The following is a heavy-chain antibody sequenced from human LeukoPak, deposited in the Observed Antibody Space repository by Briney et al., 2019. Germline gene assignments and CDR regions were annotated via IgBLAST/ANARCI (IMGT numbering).Heavy chain of an antibody. CDR1: GYSFTSYW. D-gene: IGHD3-22*01. CDR2: IYPGDSDT. J-gene: IGHJ3*02. V-gene: IGHV5-51*01. Sequence: GESLKISCKGSGYSFTSYWIGWVRQMPGKGLEWMGIIYPGDSDTRYSPSFQGQVTISADKSISTAYLQWSSLKASDTAMYYCARPPYYYDSSGYYSGAFDIWGQGTMVTVSS. CDR3: ARPPYYYDSSGYYSGAFDI.